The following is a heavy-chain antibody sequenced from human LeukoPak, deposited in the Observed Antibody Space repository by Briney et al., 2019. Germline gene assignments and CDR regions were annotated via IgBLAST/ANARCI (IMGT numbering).Heavy chain of an antibody. J-gene: IGHJ4*02. CDR2: VSNDGRNE. Sequence: RGSLRLSCAPSGFTSTSYGIHCVRQAPGEGMEWVAVVSNDGRNEYYADSVQGRFSISRDNSKNTVYLQMNSVRAEDMAVYYCARDSAATPLDYWGQGTLVTVSS. D-gene: IGHD1-26*01. CDR3: ARDSAATPLDY. V-gene: IGHV3-33*01. CDR1: GFTSTSYG.